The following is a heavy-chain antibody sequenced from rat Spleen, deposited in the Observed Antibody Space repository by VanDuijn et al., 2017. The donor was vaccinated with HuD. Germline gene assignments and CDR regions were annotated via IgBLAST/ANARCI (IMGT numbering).Heavy chain of an antibody. CDR2: IWANGNT. CDR1: GFSLTSYD. D-gene: IGHD1-6*01. CDR3: TRSESQKFMYKTDYYYGLDY. Sequence: QVQLKESGPGLVQPSQTLSLTCTVSGFSLTSYDIHWVRQPPGKGLDWMGVIWANGNTHYNSALKSRLSISRDTSRSQVFLKMNSLQTEDTAIYFCTRSESQKFMYKTDYYYGLDYWGQGVMVTVSS. J-gene: IGHJ2*01. V-gene: IGHV2-13*01.